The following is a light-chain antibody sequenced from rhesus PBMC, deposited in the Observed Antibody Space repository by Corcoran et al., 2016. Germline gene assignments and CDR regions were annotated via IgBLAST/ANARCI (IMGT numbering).Light chain of an antibody. V-gene: IGKV2-86*01. Sequence: DIVMTQTPLSLSITPGEPASIFCRSSQSLLHSDGNTYLDWYLQKPGQSPQALIYEVSNRSFGVPDRFSGCCSDTDFTLKISRVEDEDVGVYYCMQYTHIPLTFGGGTKVELK. CDR3: MQYTHIPLT. CDR2: EVS. J-gene: IGKJ4*01. CDR1: QSLLHSDGNTY.